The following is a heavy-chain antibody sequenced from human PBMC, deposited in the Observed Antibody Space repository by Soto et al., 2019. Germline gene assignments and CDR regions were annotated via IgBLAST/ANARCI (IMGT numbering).Heavy chain of an antibody. Sequence: ASVKVSCKASGYTFTSYDINWVRQATGQGLEWMGWMNPNSGNTGYAQKFQGRVTMTRNTSISTAYMELSSLRSEDTAVYYCARGSSAPWIDTVTTLDNSDYWGQGTLVTVSS. D-gene: IGHD4-17*01. V-gene: IGHV1-8*01. CDR1: GYTFTSYD. CDR3: ARGSSAPWIDTVTTLDNSDY. J-gene: IGHJ4*02. CDR2: MNPNSGNT.